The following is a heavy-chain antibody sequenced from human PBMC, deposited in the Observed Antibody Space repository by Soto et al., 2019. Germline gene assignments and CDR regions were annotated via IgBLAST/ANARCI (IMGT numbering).Heavy chain of an antibody. J-gene: IGHJ6*02. V-gene: IGHV4-59*01. Sequence: SERLSLTCTVSGGSISSYYWSWIRQPPGKGLEWIGYIYYSGSTNYNPSLKSRVTISVDTSKNQFSLKLSSVTAADTAVYYCARENYYDSSGYTRYYYYGMDVWGQGTTLTVSS. CDR2: IYYSGST. D-gene: IGHD3-22*01. CDR3: ARENYYDSSGYTRYYYYGMDV. CDR1: GGSISSYY.